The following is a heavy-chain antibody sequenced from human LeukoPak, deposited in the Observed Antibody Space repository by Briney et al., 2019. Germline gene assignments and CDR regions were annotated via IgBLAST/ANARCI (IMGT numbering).Heavy chain of an antibody. Sequence: ASVKVSCKASGYTFTGYYMHWVRQAPGQGLEWMGWINPNSGGTNYAQKFQGRVTMTRDTPISTAYMELSRLRSDDTAVYYCARWGDCGGDCYSKGAYYYYGMDVWGQGTTVTVSS. D-gene: IGHD2-21*02. CDR1: GYTFTGYY. CDR3: ARWGDCGGDCYSKGAYYYYGMDV. J-gene: IGHJ6*02. CDR2: INPNSGGT. V-gene: IGHV1-2*02.